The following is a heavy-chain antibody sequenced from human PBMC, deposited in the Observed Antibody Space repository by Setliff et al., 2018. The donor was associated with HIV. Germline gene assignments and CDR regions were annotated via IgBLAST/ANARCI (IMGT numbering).Heavy chain of an antibody. Sequence: SETLSLTCTVSGGSISSDYWGWVRQPPGGGLEWIGSVYYSGRTYYNPSLRSRVTISVDTSKKQLSLRLTTMTAADTAVYCARTQPDTIFGVVVFDCWGQGKMVTV. J-gene: IGHJ4*02. D-gene: IGHD3-3*01. V-gene: IGHV4-39*01. CDR2: VYYSGRT. CDR1: GGSISSDY. CDR3: ARTQPDTIFGVVVFDC.